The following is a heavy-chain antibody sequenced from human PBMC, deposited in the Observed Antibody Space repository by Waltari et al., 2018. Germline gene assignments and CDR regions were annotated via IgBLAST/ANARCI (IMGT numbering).Heavy chain of an antibody. CDR1: GGSISSSSYY. Sequence: QLQLQESGPGLVKPSETLSLTCTVSGGSISSSSYYWGWIRQPPGKGLAGIGSIYYSGSTYYNPSLKSRVTISVDTSKNQFSLKLSSVTAADTAVYYCAREVVVAATLNWFDPWGQGTLVTVSS. CDR3: AREVVVAATLNWFDP. V-gene: IGHV4-39*07. D-gene: IGHD2-15*01. J-gene: IGHJ5*02. CDR2: IYYSGST.